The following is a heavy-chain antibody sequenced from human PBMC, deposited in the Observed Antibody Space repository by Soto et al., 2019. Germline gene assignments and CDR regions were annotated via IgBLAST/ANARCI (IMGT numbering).Heavy chain of an antibody. CDR2: ISGSGGST. V-gene: IGHV3-23*04. CDR3: ANSIGAARWFAY. Sequence: EVQLVESGGGLVQPGRSLRLSCAASGFTFDDYAMHWVRQAPGKGLEWVSGISGSGGSTYYADSVKGRFTISRDNSKNTLYLQMNSLRAEDTAVYYCANSIGAARWFAYWGQGTLVTVSS. CDR1: GFTFDDYA. D-gene: IGHD3-16*01. J-gene: IGHJ4*01.